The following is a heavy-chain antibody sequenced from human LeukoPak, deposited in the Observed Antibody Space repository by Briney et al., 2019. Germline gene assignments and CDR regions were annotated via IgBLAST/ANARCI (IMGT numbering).Heavy chain of an antibody. CDR3: AVDPYYYDSSGYTTLGSY. CDR1: GFTFSSYA. Sequence: GGSLRLSCAASGFTFSSYAMSWVRQAPGKGLEWVSAISGSGGSTHYADSVKGRFTISRDNSKNTLYLQMNSLRAEDTAVYYCAVDPYYYDSSGYTTLGSYWGQGTLVTVSS. V-gene: IGHV3-23*01. J-gene: IGHJ4*02. CDR2: ISGSGGST. D-gene: IGHD3-22*01.